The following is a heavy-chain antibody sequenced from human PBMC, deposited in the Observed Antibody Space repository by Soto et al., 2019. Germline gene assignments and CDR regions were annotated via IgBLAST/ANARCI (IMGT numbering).Heavy chain of an antibody. CDR2: MNPNSGNT. D-gene: IGHD6-13*01. V-gene: IGHV1-8*01. CDR3: AREHSSSWLDY. Sequence: QVPLVQSGAEVKKPGASVKVSCKASGYTFTSYDINWVRQATGQGLEWMGWMNPNSGNTGYAQKIQGRVTMTRNTSISTAYMELSSLRSGGTAVSYCAREHSSSWLDYWGQGTLVTVSS. CDR1: GYTFTSYD. J-gene: IGHJ4*02.